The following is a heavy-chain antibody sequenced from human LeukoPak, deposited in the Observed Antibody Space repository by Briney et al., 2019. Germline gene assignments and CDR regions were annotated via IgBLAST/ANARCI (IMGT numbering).Heavy chain of an antibody. CDR2: IKQDGSEK. V-gene: IGHV3-7*01. J-gene: IGHJ3*02. CDR1: GFTFSSYS. CDR3: ASLYAFDI. Sequence: GGSLRLSCEASGFTFSSYSMSWVRQAPGKGLEWVANIKQDGSEKYYVDSVKGRFTISRDNAKNSLYLQMNSLRAEDTAVYYCASLYAFDIWGQGTMVTVSS.